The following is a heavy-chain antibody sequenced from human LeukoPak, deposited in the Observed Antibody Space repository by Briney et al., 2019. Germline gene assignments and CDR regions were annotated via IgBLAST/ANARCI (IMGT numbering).Heavy chain of an antibody. CDR3: ARDGRGYSYGVGFGP. D-gene: IGHD5-18*01. CDR1: GGSIINY. J-gene: IGHJ5*02. Sequence: NPSETLSLTCTVSGGSIINYWTWIRQPPGKGLEWIGYIYYTGSTKYNPSLKSRVTISVDTSKNQFSLKLSSVTAADTAVYYCARDGRGYSYGVGFGPWGQGTLVTVSS. CDR2: IYYTGST. V-gene: IGHV4-59*01.